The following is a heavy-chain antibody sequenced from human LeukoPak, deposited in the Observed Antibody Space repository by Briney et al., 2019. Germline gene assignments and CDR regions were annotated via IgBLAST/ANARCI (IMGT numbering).Heavy chain of an antibody. Sequence: GGSLRLSCAASGFTFSSYAMHWVRQAPGKGLEWVAVISYDGSNKYYADSVKGRFTISRDNSKNTLYLQMNSLTAEDTAVYYCASPSGLSGRPTTDYWGQGTLVTVSS. V-gene: IGHV3-30*04. CDR3: ASPSGLSGRPTTDY. CDR2: ISYDGSNK. CDR1: GFTFSSYA. J-gene: IGHJ4*02. D-gene: IGHD5-12*01.